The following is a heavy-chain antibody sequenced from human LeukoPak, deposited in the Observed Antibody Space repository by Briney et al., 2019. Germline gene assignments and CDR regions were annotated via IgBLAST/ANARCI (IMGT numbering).Heavy chain of an antibody. CDR3: AMDPHIAVAGVLENDY. CDR1: GFTFSSYA. CDR2: ISGSGGST. J-gene: IGHJ4*02. Sequence: PGGSLRLSCAASGFTFSSYAMSWVRQAPGKGLEWVSAISGSGGSTYYADSVKGRFTISRDNSKNTLYLQMNSLRAEDTAVYYCAMDPHIAVAGVLENDYWGQGTLVTVSS. D-gene: IGHD6-19*01. V-gene: IGHV3-23*01.